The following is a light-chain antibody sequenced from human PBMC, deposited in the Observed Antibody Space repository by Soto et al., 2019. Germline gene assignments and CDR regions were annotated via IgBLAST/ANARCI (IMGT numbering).Light chain of an antibody. CDR1: QSVSSSY. CDR2: DAS. J-gene: IGKJ5*01. V-gene: IGKV3D-20*02. Sequence: EIEMTQSPATLSVSPGERATLSCRASQSVSSSYLAWYQQKAGQAPRLLIYDASNRATGIPARFSGSGSGTDFTLTISSLEPEDFAVYYCQQRSNWPITFGEGTRLEIK. CDR3: QQRSNWPIT.